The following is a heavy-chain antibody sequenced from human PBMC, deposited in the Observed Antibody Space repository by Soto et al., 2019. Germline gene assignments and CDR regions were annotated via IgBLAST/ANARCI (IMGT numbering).Heavy chain of an antibody. J-gene: IGHJ4*02. CDR1: GFTFSDYW. CDR2: IHLDGSEK. D-gene: IGHD5-18*01. CDR3: ARDDPKGYNYRVAFFAY. Sequence: PGGSLRLSCAASGFTFSDYWMSWVRQTPGKGLEWVGNIHLDGSEKYYAGFVKGRFTFSRDNVKNSLYLQMNSLRAEDTGVYYCARDDPKGYNYRVAFFAYWGQGTPVTVSS. V-gene: IGHV3-7*04.